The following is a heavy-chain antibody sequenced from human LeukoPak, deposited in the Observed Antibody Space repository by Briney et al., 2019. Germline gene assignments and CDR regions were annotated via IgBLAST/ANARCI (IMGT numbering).Heavy chain of an antibody. D-gene: IGHD3-22*01. J-gene: IGHJ4*02. V-gene: IGHV3-23*01. CDR1: EYTFSNYA. CDR3: ASADGSGYRYY. Sequence: PGGSLRLSCVASEYTFSNYAMSWVRQAPGKGLEWVSSTDSGGGSTYYADSVKGRFTISRDNSKNTLYLQMNSLRAEDTAIYYCASADGSGYRYYWGQGTLVTVSS. CDR2: TDSGGGST.